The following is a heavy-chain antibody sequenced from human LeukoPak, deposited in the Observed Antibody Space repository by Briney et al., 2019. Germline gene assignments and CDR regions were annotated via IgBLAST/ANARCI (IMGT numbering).Heavy chain of an antibody. Sequence: ASVKVSCKASGYTFTGHYMHWVRQAPGQGLEWMGWINPNRGGTNYAQKFQGRVTMTRDTSTSTVYMELSSLRSEDTAVYYCARGYYYDSSGLCPFDPWGQGTLVTVSS. CDR2: INPNRGGT. CDR1: GYTFTGHY. V-gene: IGHV1-2*02. CDR3: ARGYYYDSSGLCPFDP. J-gene: IGHJ5*02. D-gene: IGHD3-22*01.